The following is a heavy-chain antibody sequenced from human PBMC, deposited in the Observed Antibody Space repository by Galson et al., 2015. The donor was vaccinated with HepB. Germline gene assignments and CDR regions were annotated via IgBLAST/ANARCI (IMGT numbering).Heavy chain of an antibody. Sequence: SVKVSCKASGGTFSSYTISWVRQAPGQGLEWMGRIIPILGIANYAQKFQGRVTITADKSTSTAYMELSSLRSEDTAVYYCARAGGGDIVVVPAAAYYYGMDVWGQGTTVTVSS. CDR1: GGTFSSYT. CDR2: IIPILGIA. J-gene: IGHJ6*02. D-gene: IGHD2-2*01. CDR3: ARAGGGDIVVVPAAAYYYGMDV. V-gene: IGHV1-69*02.